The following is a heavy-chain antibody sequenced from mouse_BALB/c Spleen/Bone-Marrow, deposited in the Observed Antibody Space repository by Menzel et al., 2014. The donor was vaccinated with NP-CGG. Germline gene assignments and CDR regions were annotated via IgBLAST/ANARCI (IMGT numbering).Heavy chain of an antibody. V-gene: IGHV7-3*02. D-gene: IGHD2-12*01. CDR1: GFTFSDYY. J-gene: IGHJ1*01. CDR2: IRNKAKGYTT. Sequence: EVQLVESGGGLVQPGGSLRLSCATSGFTFSDYYMSWVRQPPGKALEWLGFIRNKAKGYTTEYIPSVKGRFTISRDNSQSMLYLRMNTLRAEDSATYYCARDRNNDIHWYLDVWGAGTTVTVSS. CDR3: ARDRNNDIHWYLDV.